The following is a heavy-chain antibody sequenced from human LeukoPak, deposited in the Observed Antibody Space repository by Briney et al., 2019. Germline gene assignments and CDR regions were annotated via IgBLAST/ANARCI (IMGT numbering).Heavy chain of an antibody. J-gene: IGHJ5*02. D-gene: IGHD1-1*01. CDR1: GYTFTGYY. Sequence: SVKVSCKASGYTFTGYYMHWVRQAPGQGLEWMGRIIPILGIANYAQKFQGRVTITADKSTSTAYMELSSLRSEDTAVYYCASSHGNWFPWGQGTLVTVSS. CDR2: IIPILGIA. V-gene: IGHV1-69*02. CDR3: ASSHGNWFP.